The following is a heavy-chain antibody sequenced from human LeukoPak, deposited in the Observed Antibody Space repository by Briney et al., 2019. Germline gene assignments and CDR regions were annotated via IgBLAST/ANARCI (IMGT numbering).Heavy chain of an antibody. Sequence: HPGGPLRLSCAASGFTFSSYAMHWVRQAPGKGLEWVAVISYDGSNKYYADSVKGRFTISRDNSKNTLYLQMNSLRAEDTAVYYCARGTYYFDYWGQGTLVTVSS. J-gene: IGHJ4*02. CDR1: GFTFSSYA. V-gene: IGHV3-30-3*01. CDR3: ARGTYYFDY. CDR2: ISYDGSNK.